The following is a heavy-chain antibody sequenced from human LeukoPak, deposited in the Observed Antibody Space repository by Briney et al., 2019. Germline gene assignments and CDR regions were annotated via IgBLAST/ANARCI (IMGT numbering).Heavy chain of an antibody. CDR1: GLTFSSYA. J-gene: IGHJ4*02. CDR3: AKAYDSSGYYYDYFDY. D-gene: IGHD3-22*01. V-gene: IGHV3-23*01. Sequence: GGSLRLSCAASGLTFSSYAMSWVRQAPGKGLEWVSAISGSGGSTYYADSVKGRFTISRDNSKNTLYLQMNSLRAEDTAVYYCAKAYDSSGYYYDYFDYWGQGTLVTVSS. CDR2: ISGSGGST.